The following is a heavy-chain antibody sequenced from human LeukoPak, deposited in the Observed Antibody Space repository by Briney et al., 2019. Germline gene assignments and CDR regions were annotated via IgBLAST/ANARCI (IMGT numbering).Heavy chain of an antibody. J-gene: IGHJ4*02. V-gene: IGHV3-15*01. CDR2: IKSKTDGGTT. CDR1: GFTFSDHY. Sequence: PGGSLRLSCAASGFTFSDHYMDWVRQAPGKGLEWVGRIKSKTDGGTTDYAAPVKGRFTISRDDSKNTLYLQMNSLKTEDTAVYYCTTEIVGATHDKDYWGQGTLVTVSS. D-gene: IGHD1-26*01. CDR3: TTEIVGATHDKDY.